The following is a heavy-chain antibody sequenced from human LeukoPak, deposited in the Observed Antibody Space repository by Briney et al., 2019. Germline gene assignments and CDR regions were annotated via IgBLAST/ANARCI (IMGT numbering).Heavy chain of an antibody. CDR1: GYSINSGYY. CDR2: IYYSGST. V-gene: IGHV4-38-2*02. J-gene: IGHJ5*02. Sequence: SETLSLTCTVSGYSINSGYYWGWIRQPPGKGLEWIGSIYYSGSTYYNPSLKSRVTISVDTSKNQFSLKLSSVTAADTAKYYCATDKGPYSGSWYPNWFDPWGQGTLVTVSS. CDR3: ATDKGPYSGSWYPNWFDP. D-gene: IGHD6-13*01.